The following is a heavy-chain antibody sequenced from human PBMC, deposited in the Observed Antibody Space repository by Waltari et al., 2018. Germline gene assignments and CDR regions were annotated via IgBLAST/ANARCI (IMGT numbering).Heavy chain of an antibody. D-gene: IGHD6-19*01. J-gene: IGHJ4*02. CDR2: IRTKTDNATA. CDR1: GFSFRNYA. Sequence: EVQLVESGGGLVPPGRSLRLSCLTSGFSFRNYAMAWVRQAPGKGLEWVGFIRTKTDNATAEYAASVKGRFTLSRDDSRSIAYLQMDSLKAEDTAVYYCMVSAVVGSSGVDYWGQGTLVTVSS. V-gene: IGHV3-49*04. CDR3: MVSAVVGSSGVDY.